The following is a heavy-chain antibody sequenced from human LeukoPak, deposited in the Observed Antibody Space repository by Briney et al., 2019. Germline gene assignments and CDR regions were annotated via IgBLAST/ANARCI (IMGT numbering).Heavy chain of an antibody. Sequence: GASVKVSCKASGYTFIGYYMHWVRQAPGQGLEWMGWINCNSGGTNYAQKFQGRITMTRDTSTTTVYMELSSLRSDDTAVYYCARVDGYIQLWSLDYWGQGTLVTVSS. CDR3: ARVDGYIQLWSLDY. V-gene: IGHV1-2*02. D-gene: IGHD5-18*01. J-gene: IGHJ4*02. CDR1: GYTFIGYY. CDR2: INCNSGGT.